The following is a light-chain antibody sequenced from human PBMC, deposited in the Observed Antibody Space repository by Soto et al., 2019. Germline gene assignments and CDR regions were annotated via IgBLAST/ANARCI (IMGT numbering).Light chain of an antibody. J-gene: IGLJ3*02. CDR3: SSYTSSSTLRV. V-gene: IGLV2-14*01. CDR2: GVS. CDR1: SSDVGGYNY. Sequence: QSVLTQPASVSGSPGQSITISCTGTSSDVGGYNYVSWYQQHPGKAPKLMTYGVSNRPSGISNRFSGSKSGNTASLTISGLQAEDEADYYCSSYTSSSTLRVFGGGTKLTVL.